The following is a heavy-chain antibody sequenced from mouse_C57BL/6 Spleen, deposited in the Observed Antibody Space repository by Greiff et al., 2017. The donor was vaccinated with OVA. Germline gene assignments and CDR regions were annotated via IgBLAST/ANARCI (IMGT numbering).Heavy chain of an antibody. J-gene: IGHJ3*01. CDR3: AIDYDGFAY. Sequence: QVQLQQSGAELVRPGASVKLSCKASGYTFTDYYINWVKQRPGQGLEWIARIYPGSGNTYYNEKFKGKATLTAEKSSSTAYMQLSSLTSEYSAVYFCAIDYDGFAYWGQGTLVTVSA. V-gene: IGHV1-76*01. D-gene: IGHD2-4*01. CDR2: IYPGSGNT. CDR1: GYTFTDYY.